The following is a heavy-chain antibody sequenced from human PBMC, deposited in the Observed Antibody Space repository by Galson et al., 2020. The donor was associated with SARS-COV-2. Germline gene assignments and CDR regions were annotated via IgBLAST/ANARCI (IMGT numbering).Heavy chain of an antibody. CDR1: GGSISSGGYY. CDR3: ARELLDTGDYYDSSGYLT. J-gene: IGHJ4*02. D-gene: IGHD3-22*01. Sequence: SETLSLTCTVSGGSISSGGYYWSWIRQHPGKGLEWIGYIYYSGSTYYNPSLKSRVTISVDTSKNQFSLKLSSVTAADTAVYYCARELLDTGDYYDSSGYLTWGQGTLVTVSS. V-gene: IGHV4-31*03. CDR2: IYYSGST.